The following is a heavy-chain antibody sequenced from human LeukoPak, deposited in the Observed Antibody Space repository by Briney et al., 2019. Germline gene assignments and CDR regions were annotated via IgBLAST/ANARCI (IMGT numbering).Heavy chain of an antibody. CDR3: ARLFQYSSSSRYFQH. CDR2: IYYLGIT. CDR1: GGSISSSSYY. V-gene: IGHV4-39*01. Sequence: SETLSLNCTVSGGSISSSSYYWGWIRQAPGRGLEWIGSIYYLGITYYNPSLNSRVTISVDTSNNLFSLTVSSVTAADTAVYYCARLFQYSSSSRYFQHWGQGTVITVSS. D-gene: IGHD6-6*01. J-gene: IGHJ1*01.